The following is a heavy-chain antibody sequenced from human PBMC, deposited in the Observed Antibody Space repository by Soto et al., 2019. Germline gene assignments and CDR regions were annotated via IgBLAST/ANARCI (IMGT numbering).Heavy chain of an antibody. D-gene: IGHD3-10*01. CDR3: ARVRQSKYYGSGSYYKPYYFDY. J-gene: IGHJ4*02. CDR2: INHSGST. Sequence: SETLSLTCAVYGGSFGGYYWSWIRQPPGKGLEWIGEINHSGSTNYNPSLKSRVTISVDTSKNQFSLKLSSVTAADTAVYYCARVRQSKYYGSGSYYKPYYFDYWGQGTLVTVSS. CDR1: GGSFGGYY. V-gene: IGHV4-34*01.